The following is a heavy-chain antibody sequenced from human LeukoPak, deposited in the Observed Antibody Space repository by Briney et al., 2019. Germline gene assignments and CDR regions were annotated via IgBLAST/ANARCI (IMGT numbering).Heavy chain of an antibody. CDR3: ARDATMMGNYFNY. Sequence: SETLSLTCAVSGYSISSGYYWGWIRQPPGKGLEWIGSIYHSGSTYYNPSLKSRVTISVDMSKNQFSLKLSSVTAADTAVYYCARDATMMGNYFNYWGQGTLVTVSS. V-gene: IGHV4-38-2*02. J-gene: IGHJ4*02. CDR1: GYSISSGYY. CDR2: IYHSGST. D-gene: IGHD5-12*01.